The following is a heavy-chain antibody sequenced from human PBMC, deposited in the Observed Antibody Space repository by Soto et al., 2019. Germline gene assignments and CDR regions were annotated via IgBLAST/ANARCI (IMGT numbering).Heavy chain of an antibody. CDR3: AYSESGYSYGLPI. CDR2: IYSGGTS. J-gene: IGHJ4*02. CDR1: ESTVSSKY. V-gene: IGHV3-53*01. D-gene: IGHD5-18*01. Sequence: GGSLRLSCAASESTVSSKYMSWVRRAPGKGLEWVSHIYSGGTSYYADSVKGRFTISRDNSRNTLYLQMNSLRAEDTAVYYCAYSESGYSYGLPIWGQGTLVTVSS.